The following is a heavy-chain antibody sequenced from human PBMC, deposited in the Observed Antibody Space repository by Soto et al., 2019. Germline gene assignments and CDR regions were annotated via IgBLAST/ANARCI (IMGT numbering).Heavy chain of an antibody. J-gene: IGHJ4*02. D-gene: IGHD3-10*01. CDR1: GFRFSDHY. Sequence: QVQLVESGGGLVEPGGSLRLSCAASGFRFSDHYMTWIRQAPGKGLEWVSKTSGDGTTIYYAASVKGRFTVSRDNAKNSVYLQMNSLRAEDTAVYYCASDPYYYASGFWGQGTLVTVSS. V-gene: IGHV3-11*01. CDR3: ASDPYYYASGF. CDR2: TSGDGTTI.